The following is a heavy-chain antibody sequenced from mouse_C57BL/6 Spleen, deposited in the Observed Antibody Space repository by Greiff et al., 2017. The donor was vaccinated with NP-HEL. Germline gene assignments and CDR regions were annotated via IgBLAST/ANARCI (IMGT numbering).Heavy chain of an antibody. D-gene: IGHD2-4*01. V-gene: IGHV1-20*01. CDR1: GYSFTGYF. Sequence: EVQLQQSGPELVKPGDSVKISCKASGYSFTGYFMNWVMQSHGKSLEWIGRINPYNGDTFYNQKFKGKATLTVDKSSSTAHMELRSLTSEDSAVYYCARWDYDYLYYAMDYWGQGTSVTVSS. CDR2: INPYNGDT. J-gene: IGHJ4*01. CDR3: ARWDYDYLYYAMDY.